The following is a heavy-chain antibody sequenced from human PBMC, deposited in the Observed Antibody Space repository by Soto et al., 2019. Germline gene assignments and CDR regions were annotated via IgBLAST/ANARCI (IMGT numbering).Heavy chain of an antibody. V-gene: IGHV3-30*03. Sequence: QVQLVESGGRVVQPGRSLRLTCAASGFTFSSNGMHWVRQAPGKGLEWVALVAYDGSKTYYGDSVRGRFTISRDNSENTLYLQMTSLRAEDTAVYYCARWVGGSMYDNSGKYDSWGQGTLVTVSS. CDR1: GFTFSSNG. D-gene: IGHD3-22*01. J-gene: IGHJ5*01. CDR3: ARWVGGSMYDNSGKYDS. CDR2: VAYDGSKT.